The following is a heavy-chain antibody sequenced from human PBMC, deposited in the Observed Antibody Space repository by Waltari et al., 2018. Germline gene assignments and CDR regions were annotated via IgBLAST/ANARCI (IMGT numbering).Heavy chain of an antibody. D-gene: IGHD6-25*01. CDR2: IYYSGST. CDR1: GGSISSSRYY. J-gene: IGHJ4*02. CDR3: ARRHSSGGYFDY. Sequence: QLQLQESGPGLVKPSETLSLTCTVSGGSISSSRYYWGWIRQPPGKGLEWIGSIYYSGSTYYNPSLKSRVTISVDTSKNQFSLKLSSVTAADTAVYYCARRHSSGGYFDYWGQGTLVTVSS. V-gene: IGHV4-39*01.